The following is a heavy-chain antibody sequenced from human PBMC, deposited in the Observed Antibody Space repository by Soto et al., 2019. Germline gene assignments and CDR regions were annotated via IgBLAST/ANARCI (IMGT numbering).Heavy chain of an antibody. CDR2: ISYDGSNK. Sequence: GGSLRLSCAASGFTFSSYGMHWVRQAPGKGLEWVAVISYDGSNKYYADSVKGRFTISRDNSKNTLYLQMNSLRAEDTAVYYCAKDGRSVAAADTGFWFDPWGQGTLVTVSS. D-gene: IGHD6-13*01. V-gene: IGHV3-30*18. CDR1: GFTFSSYG. J-gene: IGHJ5*02. CDR3: AKDGRSVAAADTGFWFDP.